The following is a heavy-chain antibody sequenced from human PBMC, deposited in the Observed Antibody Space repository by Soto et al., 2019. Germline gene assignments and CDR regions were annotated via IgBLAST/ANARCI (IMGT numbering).Heavy chain of an antibody. Sequence: GESLKISCKGSGYSFTNYWIAWVRQLPGKDLEWMGIIYPGDSDTRYSPTFQGQVTISADNSIRTAYLQWSSLKASDSGMYYCARHFRIRYNWFDPWGQGTLVTVSS. CDR1: GYSFTNYW. CDR3: ARHFRIRYNWFDP. J-gene: IGHJ5*01. CDR2: IYPGDSDT. V-gene: IGHV5-51*01.